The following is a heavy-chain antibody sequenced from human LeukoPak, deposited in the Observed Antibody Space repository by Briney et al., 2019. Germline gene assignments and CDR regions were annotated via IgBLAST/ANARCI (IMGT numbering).Heavy chain of an antibody. CDR2: INTDGTVT. V-gene: IGHV3-74*01. J-gene: IGHJ5*01. CDR1: GFTFSKYW. D-gene: IGHD3-10*01. Sequence: GGSLRLSCAASGFTFSKYWMLWVRQAPGKGLESVSRINTDGTVTTYADSVKGRFTVSRDNADNTMFLQMNSVRDEDTAVYYCAKEGAYPIITYDSWGQGALVTVSS. CDR3: AKEGAYPIITYDS.